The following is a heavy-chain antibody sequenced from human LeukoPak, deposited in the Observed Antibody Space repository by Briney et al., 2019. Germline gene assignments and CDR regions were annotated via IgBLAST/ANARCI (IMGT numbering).Heavy chain of an antibody. CDR3: AKDIKGGSYVDY. CDR1: GFTFSSYA. J-gene: IGHJ4*02. Sequence: GGSLRLSCAASGFTFSSYAMSWVRQVPGKGLEWVSVISGSGDNTYYADSVKGRFTISRDNSKNTLYLQMNSLRAEDTAVYYCAKDIKGGSYVDYWGQGTLVTVSS. V-gene: IGHV3-23*01. D-gene: IGHD3-16*01. CDR2: ISGSGDNT.